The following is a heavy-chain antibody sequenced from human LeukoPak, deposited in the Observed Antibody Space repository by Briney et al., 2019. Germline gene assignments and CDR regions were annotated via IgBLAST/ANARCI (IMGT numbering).Heavy chain of an antibody. J-gene: IGHJ4*02. CDR1: GFTFSSYW. V-gene: IGHV3-7*01. CDR2: IKQDGSEK. Sequence: GGSLRLSCAAPGFTFSSYWMSWVRQAPGKGLEWVANIKQDGSEKYYVDSVKGRFTISRDNAKNSLYLQMNSLRAEDTAVYYCARESWGYGDPPSYYFDYWGQGTLVTVSS. D-gene: IGHD4-17*01. CDR3: ARESWGYGDPPSYYFDY.